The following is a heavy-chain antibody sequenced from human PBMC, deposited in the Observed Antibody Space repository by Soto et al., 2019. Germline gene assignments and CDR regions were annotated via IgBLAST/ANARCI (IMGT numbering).Heavy chain of an antibody. CDR3: ARAATVDDGFDI. V-gene: IGHV4-31*03. CDR2: IYYSRST. D-gene: IGHD4-17*01. CDR1: GGSISRGGYY. J-gene: IGHJ3*02. Sequence: SETLSLTCTVSGGSISRGGYYWIWIRQHPGKGLEWIGYIYYSRSTYYNPSLKSRITISVNTTKNQFSLKLSPVTAATTAVYYGARAATVDDGFDIWGQGTMVTVSS.